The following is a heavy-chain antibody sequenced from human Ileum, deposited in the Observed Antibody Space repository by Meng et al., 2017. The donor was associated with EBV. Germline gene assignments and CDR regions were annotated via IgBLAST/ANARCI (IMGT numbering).Heavy chain of an antibody. CDR1: GGPITSSSYY. Sequence: QQSGPVLVEHSQTLSLTSTVSGGPITSSSYYWGWIRQPPGKGMVWIGSIYYSGRTYYNPPLKSRVTISVETSKNQFSLKLCSVTAADTAVYYCARPIAAAGWFDPWGQGTLVTVSS. V-gene: IGHV4-39*01. CDR3: ARPIAAAGWFDP. CDR2: IYYSGRT. D-gene: IGHD6-13*01. J-gene: IGHJ5*02.